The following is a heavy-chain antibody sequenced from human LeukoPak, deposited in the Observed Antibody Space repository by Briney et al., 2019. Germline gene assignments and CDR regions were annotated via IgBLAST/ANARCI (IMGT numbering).Heavy chain of an antibody. V-gene: IGHV3-23*01. CDR3: ARAYSSSWYDF. J-gene: IGHJ5*01. Sequence: GGSLRLSCAASGFTVSSNYMSWVRQAPGKGLEWVSGISSSGSGGSTYYADSVKGRFTISRDNSKNTLYLQINSVRAEDTAVYYCARAYSSSWYDFWGQGTLVTVSS. CDR1: GFTVSSNY. CDR2: ISSSGSGGST. D-gene: IGHD6-13*01.